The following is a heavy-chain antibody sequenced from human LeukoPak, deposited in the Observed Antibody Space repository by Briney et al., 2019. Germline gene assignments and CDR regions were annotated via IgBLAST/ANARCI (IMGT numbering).Heavy chain of an antibody. Sequence: GASVKVTCKASGGTFSSYAISWVRQAPGQGLEWMGGIIPIFGTANYAQKFQGRVTITADKSTSTAYMELSSLRSEDTAVYYCARGASSVDFVFSVGTNWFDPWGQGTLVTVSS. V-gene: IGHV1-69*06. D-gene: IGHD2-21*02. CDR2: IIPIFGTA. CDR1: GGTFSSYA. J-gene: IGHJ5*02. CDR3: ARGASSVDFVFSVGTNWFDP.